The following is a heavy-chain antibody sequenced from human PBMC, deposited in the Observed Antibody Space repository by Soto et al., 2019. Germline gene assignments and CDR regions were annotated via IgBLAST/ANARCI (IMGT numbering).Heavy chain of an antibody. V-gene: IGHV1-69*01. Sequence: QVQLVQSGTEVKKPGSSVKVSCKGSGGTFRSDAISWVRHAPGQGLEWMGGLIPIFGTTNYAQKFQGRVTITADESASTAYMELSSLRSDDTAVYYCASLPSFYYGSGYGMDVWGQGTTVTVSS. CDR2: LIPIFGTT. J-gene: IGHJ6*02. CDR3: ASLPSFYYGSGYGMDV. CDR1: GGTFRSDA. D-gene: IGHD3-10*01.